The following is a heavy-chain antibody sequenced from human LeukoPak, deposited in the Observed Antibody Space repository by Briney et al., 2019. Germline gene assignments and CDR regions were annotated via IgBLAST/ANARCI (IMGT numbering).Heavy chain of an antibody. CDR3: ARVLAAAGNNWFDP. CDR2: VYYSGTT. Sequence: SETLSLTCTVSGGSISSYSWSWIRQPPGKRLEWIGYVYYSGTTNYNPSLRSRVTISVDTSKNQFSLKLNSVTAADTAVYYCARVLAAAGNNWFDPWGQGTLVTVSS. D-gene: IGHD6-13*01. J-gene: IGHJ5*02. V-gene: IGHV4-59*01. CDR1: GGSISSYS.